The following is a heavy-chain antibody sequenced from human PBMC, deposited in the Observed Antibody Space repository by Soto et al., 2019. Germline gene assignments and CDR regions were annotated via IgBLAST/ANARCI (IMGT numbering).Heavy chain of an antibody. J-gene: IGHJ4*02. CDR2: VYYSGST. Sequence: SETLSLTCTVSGGSISSYYWRWIRQPPGKGLEWIGYVYYSGSTNYNPSLKSRVTISVDTSKNQFSLKLSSVTAADTAVYYCARDYYGSGAIDYWGQGTLVTVS. CDR1: GGSISSYY. V-gene: IGHV4-59*01. CDR3: ARDYYGSGAIDY. D-gene: IGHD3-10*01.